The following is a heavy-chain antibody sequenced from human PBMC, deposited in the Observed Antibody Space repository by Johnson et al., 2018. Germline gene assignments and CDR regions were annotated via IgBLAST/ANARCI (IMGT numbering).Heavy chain of an antibody. CDR3: ATDDPTFHKARVVPDDAFHS. Sequence: EVQLVESGGGLIKPGGSLTISCTASGFNFKNAWMSWVRQAPGKGPEWVGRIKSKAEGGTTDYAAPVKGRFTFSRDDPKNTLYLQLSGLKTEETAVYYCATDDPTFHKARVVPDDAFHSWGQGTMVTVSS. J-gene: IGHJ3*02. CDR2: IKSKAEGGTT. V-gene: IGHV3-15*01. CDR1: GFNFKNAW. D-gene: IGHD3-22*01.